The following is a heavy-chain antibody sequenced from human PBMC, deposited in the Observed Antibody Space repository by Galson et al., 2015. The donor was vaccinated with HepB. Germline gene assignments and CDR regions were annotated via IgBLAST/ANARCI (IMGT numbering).Heavy chain of an antibody. V-gene: IGHV3-48*01. J-gene: IGHJ3*02. Sequence: SLRLSCAASGFTFSSYSMNWVRQAPGKGLEWVSYISSSSSTIYYADSVKGRFTISRDNAKNSLYLQMNSLRAEDTAVYYCARDGEYDYGDYNDAFDIWGQGTMVTVSS. CDR3: ARDGEYDYGDYNDAFDI. CDR2: ISSSSSTI. D-gene: IGHD4-17*01. CDR1: GFTFSSYS.